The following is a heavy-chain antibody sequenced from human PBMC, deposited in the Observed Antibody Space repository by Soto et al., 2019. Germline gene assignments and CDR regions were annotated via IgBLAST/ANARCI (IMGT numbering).Heavy chain of an antibody. CDR3: AKEKVVVVDY. V-gene: IGHV3-23*01. J-gene: IGHJ4*02. CDR2: ISGSGGST. CDR1: GFPFNNAW. Sequence: GGSLRLSCATSGFPFNNAWINWVRQAPGKGLEWVSAISGSGGSTYYADSVKGRFTISRDNSKNTLYLQMNGLRAEDTAVYYCAKEKVVVVDYWGQGTLVTVSS. D-gene: IGHD2-15*01.